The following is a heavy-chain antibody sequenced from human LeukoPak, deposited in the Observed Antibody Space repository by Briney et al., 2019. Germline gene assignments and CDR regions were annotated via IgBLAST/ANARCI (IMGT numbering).Heavy chain of an antibody. CDR2: INPSGGNT. CDR1: GYTFTSYY. D-gene: IGHD3-22*01. CDR3: ARTCYDSSGYYKVYFDY. Sequence: ASVKVSCKASGYTFTSYYMHWVRQAPGQGLEWMGIINPSGGNTSYAQKFKGRVTITRYMSTSTVYMELNILRSEDTAVYYCARTCYDSSGYYKVYFDYWGQGTVVTVSS. V-gene: IGHV1-46*01. J-gene: IGHJ4*02.